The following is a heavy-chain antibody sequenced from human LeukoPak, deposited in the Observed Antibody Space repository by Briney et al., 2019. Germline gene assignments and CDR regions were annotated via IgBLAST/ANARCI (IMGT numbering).Heavy chain of an antibody. V-gene: IGHV4-34*01. CDR1: GGSFSGYY. J-gene: IGHJ1*01. Sequence: SETLSLTCAVYGGSFSGYYWSWIRQPPGKGLEWIGEINHSGSTNYNPSLKGRVTISVDTSKNQFSLKLSSVTAADTAVYYCAREVNYYRYFQHWGQGTLVTVSS. CDR3: AREVNYYRYFQH. CDR2: INHSGST. D-gene: IGHD3-22*01.